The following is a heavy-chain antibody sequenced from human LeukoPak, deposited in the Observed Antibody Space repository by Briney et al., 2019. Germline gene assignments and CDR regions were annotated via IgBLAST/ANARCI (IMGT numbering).Heavy chain of an antibody. D-gene: IGHD6-25*01. CDR2: ISYDGSNK. CDR3: AKSSSD. V-gene: IGHV3-30*14. J-gene: IGHJ4*02. CDR1: GFTFSGYA. Sequence: GGSLRLSCAASGFTFSGYAMHWVRQAPGKGLEWVAVISYDGSNKYYADSVKGRFTISRDNSKNTVYLRMNSLRAEDTAMYYCAKSSSDWGQGTLVTVSS.